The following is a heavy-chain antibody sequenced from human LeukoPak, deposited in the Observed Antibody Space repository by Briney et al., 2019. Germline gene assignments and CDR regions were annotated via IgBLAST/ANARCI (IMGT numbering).Heavy chain of an antibody. J-gene: IGHJ6*03. Sequence: SETLSLTYTVSGGSISSYYWGWIRQPPGKGLEWIGYIYYSGSTNYNPSLKSRVTISVDTSKNQFSLKLSSVTAADTAVYYCARVAYDFWSGYYALGVYYYYMDVWGKGTTVTVSS. V-gene: IGHV4-59*01. D-gene: IGHD3-3*01. CDR1: GGSISSYY. CDR3: ARVAYDFWSGYYALGVYYYYMDV. CDR2: IYYSGST.